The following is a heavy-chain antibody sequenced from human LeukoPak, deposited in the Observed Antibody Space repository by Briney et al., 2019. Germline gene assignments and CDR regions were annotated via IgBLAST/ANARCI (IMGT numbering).Heavy chain of an antibody. CDR2: INTNGPNT. V-gene: IGHV3-64*05. CDR1: GFTFKYYA. CDR3: VKGLDYSSSQMDS. J-gene: IGHJ4*02. Sequence: PGGSLRLSCSASGFTFKYYAMQWVSQAPGKGLEYVSSINTNGPNTYYPHSLKLTFTISRDNSRNTVYVQMNSLTPEDTAVYYCVKGLDYSSSQMDSWGQGTLVTVSS. D-gene: IGHD6-6*01.